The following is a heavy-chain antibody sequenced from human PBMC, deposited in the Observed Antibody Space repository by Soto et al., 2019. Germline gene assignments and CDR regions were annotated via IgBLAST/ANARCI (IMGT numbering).Heavy chain of an antibody. CDR2: ISATGGGT. D-gene: IGHD3-16*01. J-gene: IGHJ4*02. Sequence: VSLRLSCAASGFNFSNYAMSRVRQAPGKGLEWVSLISATGGGTYYADSVKGRFTISRDNSHNTLYLQVHSLTAEDTAVYYCAKDRRAGGNSAFYFDFWGQGAQVTVSS. V-gene: IGHV3-23*01. CDR3: AKDRRAGGNSAFYFDF. CDR1: GFNFSNYA.